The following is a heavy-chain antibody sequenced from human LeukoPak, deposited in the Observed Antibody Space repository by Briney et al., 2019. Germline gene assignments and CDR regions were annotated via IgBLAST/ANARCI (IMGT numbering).Heavy chain of an antibody. CDR3: ARPGGYYGSGSYLDY. CDR1: GFTFINAW. CDR2: IYSGGST. D-gene: IGHD3-10*01. Sequence: GGSLRLSCAASGFTFINAWMSWVRQAPGKGLEWVSVIYSGGSTYYADSVKGRFTISRDNSKNTLYLQMNSLRAEDTAVYYCARPGGYYGSGSYLDYWGQGTLVTVSS. J-gene: IGHJ4*02. V-gene: IGHV3-53*01.